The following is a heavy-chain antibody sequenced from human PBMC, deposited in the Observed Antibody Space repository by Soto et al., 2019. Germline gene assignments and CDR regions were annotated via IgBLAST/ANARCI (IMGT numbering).Heavy chain of an antibody. CDR3: AIARASGVNLYYFDS. D-gene: IGHD7-27*01. V-gene: IGHV1-46*01. J-gene: IGHJ4*02. Sequence: QVQLVQSGAEVERPGASVNVSCKASGYTFTSYHIHWVRQAPGQGLEWMGIISPSGGSTSYSHNFQGRVTMPRDTSASTVYMDLSSLRYEDTAVYYCAIARASGVNLYYFDSWGQGTLVTVSS. CDR1: GYTFTSYH. CDR2: ISPSGGST.